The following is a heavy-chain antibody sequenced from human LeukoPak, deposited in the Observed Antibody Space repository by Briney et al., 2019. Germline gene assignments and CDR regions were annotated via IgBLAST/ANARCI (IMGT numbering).Heavy chain of an antibody. CDR1: GGSISSYY. D-gene: IGHD3-3*01. CDR3: ARYVGFWSGPTIHNWFDP. Sequence: NASETLSLTCTVSGGSISSYYWSRIRQPPGKGLEWIGYIYYSGSTNYNPSLKSRVTISVDTSKNQFSLKLSSVTAADTAVYYCARYVGFWSGPTIHNWFDPWGQGTLVTVSS. V-gene: IGHV4-59*01. CDR2: IYYSGST. J-gene: IGHJ5*02.